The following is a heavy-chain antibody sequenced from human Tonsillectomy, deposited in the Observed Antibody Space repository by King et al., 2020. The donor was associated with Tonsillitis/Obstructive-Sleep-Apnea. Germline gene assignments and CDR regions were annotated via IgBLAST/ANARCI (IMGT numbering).Heavy chain of an antibody. Sequence: VQLVESGAEVKKPGSSVKVSCKASGGTFSTYAISWVRQAPGQGLEWLGGIIPIFGTANYAQKFQGRVTITADESTSTAYMELGSLRSEDTALYYCARAREVPPAILVYYYMDVWGKGTTVTVSS. CDR3: ARAREVPPAILVYYYMDV. V-gene: IGHV1-69*01. J-gene: IGHJ6*03. CDR1: GGTFSTYA. CDR2: IIPIFGTA. D-gene: IGHD2-2*01.